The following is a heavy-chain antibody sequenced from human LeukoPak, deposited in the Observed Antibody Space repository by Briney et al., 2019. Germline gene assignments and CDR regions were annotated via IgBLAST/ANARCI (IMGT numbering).Heavy chain of an antibody. V-gene: IGHV1-2*02. J-gene: IGHJ5*02. CDR1: GYTFTGYY. D-gene: IGHD3-9*01. CDR2: INPNSGGT. CDR3: AKERFEIRYFDWNRRDRGGNWFDP. Sequence: ASVKVSCKASGYTFTGYYMHWVRQAPGQGLEWMGWINPNSGGTNYAQKFQGRVTMTRDTSISTAYMELSRLRSDDTAVYYCAKERFEIRYFDWNRRDRGGNWFDPWGQGTLVTVSS.